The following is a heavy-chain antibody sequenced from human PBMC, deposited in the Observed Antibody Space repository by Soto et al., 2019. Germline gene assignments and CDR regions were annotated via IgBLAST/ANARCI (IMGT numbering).Heavy chain of an antibody. V-gene: IGHV3-7*03. D-gene: IGHD7-27*01. CDR3: ARGTPKPGVDY. CDR1: GFTFTNYW. CDR2: IGQNGGGM. Sequence: GGSLRLSCAASGFTFTNYWMNWVRQAPGKGLEWVANIGQNGGGMNYVDSVRGRFTVSRDNARNSLYLQMNSLRAEDTAVYYCARGTPKPGVDYWGQGTLVTVSS. J-gene: IGHJ4*01.